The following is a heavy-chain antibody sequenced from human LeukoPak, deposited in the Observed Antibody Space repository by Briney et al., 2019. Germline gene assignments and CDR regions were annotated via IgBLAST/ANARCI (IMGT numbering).Heavy chain of an antibody. D-gene: IGHD5-12*01. CDR3: ARPIVTTINSLDD. CDR2: IRDDGKDA. V-gene: IGHV3-74*01. CDR1: GFTLSSSW. Sequence: PGGSLRLSCEASGFTLSSSWMHWVRQAPGKGLVWVSRIRDDGKDAGYADSVKGRFTISRDNAKNTLYLQMNSLRAEDTAIYYCARPIVTTINSLDDWGQGTLVTVSS. J-gene: IGHJ4*02.